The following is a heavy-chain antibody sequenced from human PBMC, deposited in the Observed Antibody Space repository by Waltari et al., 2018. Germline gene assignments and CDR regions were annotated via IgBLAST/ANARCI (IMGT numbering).Heavy chain of an antibody. D-gene: IGHD1-26*01. CDR3: ITDWGIVRKPVGRFFDL. CDR2: IKSKTDGETS. J-gene: IGHJ2*01. CDR1: GFTFGRAW. V-gene: IGHV3-15*01. Sequence: EVQLVESGGGLVNPGGSLRLSCAASGFTFGRAWMSWVRQAPGKGLEWVGRIKSKTDGETSDYAAPVQGRFTISRDDSKNTVFLQMNSLKTEDTAVYYCITDWGIVRKPVGRFFDLWGRGTLVTVSS.